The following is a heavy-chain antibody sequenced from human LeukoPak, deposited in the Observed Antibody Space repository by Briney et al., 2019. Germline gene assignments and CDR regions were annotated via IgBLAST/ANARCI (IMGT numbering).Heavy chain of an antibody. CDR2: IYRGGST. V-gene: IGHV3-66*01. J-gene: IGHJ4*02. Sequence: GGSPRLSCAVSGFTFSSYAMIWVRQAPGKGLEWVSVIYRGGSTYYADSVKGRFTISRDNSKNTLYLQMNSLRAEDTAVYYCARIRGGWYSDCWGEGPLVTVSS. CDR3: ARIRGGWYSDC. D-gene: IGHD1-1*01. CDR1: GFTFSSYA.